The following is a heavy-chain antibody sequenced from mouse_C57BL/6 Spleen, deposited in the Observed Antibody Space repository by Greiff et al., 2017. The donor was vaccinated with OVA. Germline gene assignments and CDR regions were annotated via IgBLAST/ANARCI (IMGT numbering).Heavy chain of an antibody. CDR1: GYAFSSYW. V-gene: IGHV1-80*01. CDR2: IYPGDGDT. CDR3: ARKNYYGSSPSYFDY. D-gene: IGHD1-1*01. Sequence: VQLQQSGAELVKPGASVKISCKASGYAFSSYWMNWVKQRPGKGLEWIGQIYPGDGDTNYNGKFKGKATLTADKSSSTAYMQLSSLTSEDSAVYFCARKNYYGSSPSYFDYWGQGTTLTVSS. J-gene: IGHJ2*01.